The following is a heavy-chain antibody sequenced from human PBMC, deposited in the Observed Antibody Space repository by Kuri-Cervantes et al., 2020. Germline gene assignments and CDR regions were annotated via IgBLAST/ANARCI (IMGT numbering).Heavy chain of an antibody. CDR1: GFTFSSYA. V-gene: IGHV3-23*01. D-gene: IGHD4-17*01. CDR2: ISGSGDNT. Sequence: GGSLRLFCAASGFTFSSYAMSWVRQAPGKGLEWVSAISGSGDNTYYANSMKGRFTISRDNSKSTLYLQVNRLRAEDTAVYYCARAGDYGVYLNYYYYYGMDVWGQGTTVTVSS. CDR3: ARAGDYGVYLNYYYYYGMDV. J-gene: IGHJ6*02.